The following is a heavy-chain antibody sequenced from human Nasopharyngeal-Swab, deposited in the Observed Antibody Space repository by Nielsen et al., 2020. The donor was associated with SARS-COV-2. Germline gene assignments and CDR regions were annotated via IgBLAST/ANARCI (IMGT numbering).Heavy chain of an antibody. CDR2: IWYDGSNK. CDR3: VKASITIFGVVISSYYYYGMDV. J-gene: IGHJ6*02. CDR1: GFTFSSYG. Sequence: GEPLKISCAASGFTFSSYGMHWVRQAPGKGLEWVAVIWYDGSNKYYADSVKGRFTISRDNSKNTLYLQMSSLRAEDTAVYYCVKASITIFGVVISSYYYYGMDVWGQGTTVTVSS. V-gene: IGHV3-30*02. D-gene: IGHD3-3*01.